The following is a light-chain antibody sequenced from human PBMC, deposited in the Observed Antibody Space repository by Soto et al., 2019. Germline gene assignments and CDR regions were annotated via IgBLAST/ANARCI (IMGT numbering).Light chain of an antibody. V-gene: IGKV3-11*01. CDR2: DAS. Sequence: EIVMKQSPATLSVSPGESATLSCRASQSVSSYLAWYKQKPGQAPRLLISDASNRATGIPARFSGSGSGTDFTLTISSLEPEDFAVYYCQQRSNWPITFGQGTRLEI. CDR1: QSVSSY. CDR3: QQRSNWPIT. J-gene: IGKJ5*01.